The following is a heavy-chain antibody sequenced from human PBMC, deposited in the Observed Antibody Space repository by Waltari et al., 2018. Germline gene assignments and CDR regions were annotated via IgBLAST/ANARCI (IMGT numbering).Heavy chain of an antibody. CDR2: ISAYNGNT. CDR3: ARDVRPGAADYLYYYYGMDV. V-gene: IGHV1-18*01. J-gene: IGHJ6*02. CDR1: GYTCTSYG. Sequence: QVQLVQSGAEVKKHVASVKVSCKASGYTCTSYGTSWVRQAPGQGLGWMGWISAYNGNTNYAQKLQGRVTMTTDTSTSTAYMELRSLRSDDTAVYYCARDVRPGAADYLYYYYGMDVWGQGTTVTVSS. D-gene: IGHD4-17*01.